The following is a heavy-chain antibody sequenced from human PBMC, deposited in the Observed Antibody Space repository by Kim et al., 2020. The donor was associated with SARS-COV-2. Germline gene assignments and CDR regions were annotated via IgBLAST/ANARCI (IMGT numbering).Heavy chain of an antibody. CDR3: ARSVDGHIVQSNDY. D-gene: IGHD5-12*01. Sequence: NPSLKSRVTISVDTSKNQFSLKLSSVTAADTAVYYCARSVDGHIVQSNDYWGQGTLVTVSS. V-gene: IGHV4-39*01. J-gene: IGHJ4*02.